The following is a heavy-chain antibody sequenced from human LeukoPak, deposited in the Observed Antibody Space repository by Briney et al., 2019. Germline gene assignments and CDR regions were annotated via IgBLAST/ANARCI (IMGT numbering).Heavy chain of an antibody. V-gene: IGHV4-4*02. J-gene: IGHJ6*02. CDR3: ARRLAAAGYGMDV. D-gene: IGHD6-13*01. Sequence: PSGTLSLTCAVSGGSISSSNWCSWVRQSPGKGLEWIGEIYHSGTTNYNPSLKSRVTISLDKSKNRFSLRLSSVTAADTAVYYCARRLAAAGYGMDVWGQGTTVTVSS. CDR2: IYHSGTT. CDR1: GGSISSSNW.